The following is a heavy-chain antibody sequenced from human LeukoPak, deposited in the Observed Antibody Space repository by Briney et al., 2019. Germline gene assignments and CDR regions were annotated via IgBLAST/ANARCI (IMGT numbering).Heavy chain of an antibody. CDR2: ISSSGSTI. CDR3: ARDQLLYSLKNDY. CDR1: GFTFSDYY. J-gene: IGHJ4*02. D-gene: IGHD2-2*02. V-gene: IGHV3-11*04. Sequence: GGSLRLSWAAAGFTFSDYYMSWIRQAPGKGLEWVSYISSSGSTIYYADSMKGRFTISRDNAKNSLYLQMNSLRAEDTAVYYCARDQLLYSLKNDYWGQGTLVTVSS.